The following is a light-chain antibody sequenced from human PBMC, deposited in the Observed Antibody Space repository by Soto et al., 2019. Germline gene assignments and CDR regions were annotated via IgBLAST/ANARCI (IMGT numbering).Light chain of an antibody. CDR3: QQYDSSPLT. Sequence: EIEMTQSPATLSLSLGERATISCRATQSVSSNYLSWYQQKPRLAPILLIYDASNKATGIPDRFSGSGSGTDFILTISRLEPEDFAVYYCQQYDSSPLTFGQGTRLEIK. J-gene: IGKJ5*01. CDR1: QSVSSNY. V-gene: IGKV3D-20*01. CDR2: DAS.